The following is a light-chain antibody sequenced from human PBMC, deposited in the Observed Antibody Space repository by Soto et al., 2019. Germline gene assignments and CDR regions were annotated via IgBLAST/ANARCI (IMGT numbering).Light chain of an antibody. Sequence: DIQMTQSPSSLSASLGDTVTITCRASQGISSYLAWYQQKPGKVPKLLIYAASTLQSGVPSRFSGSASGTDFTLTISSLQPEDVGTYYCQKYNSAPLTFGGGTKVEIK. V-gene: IGKV1-27*01. CDR1: QGISSY. J-gene: IGKJ4*01. CDR2: AAS. CDR3: QKYNSAPLT.